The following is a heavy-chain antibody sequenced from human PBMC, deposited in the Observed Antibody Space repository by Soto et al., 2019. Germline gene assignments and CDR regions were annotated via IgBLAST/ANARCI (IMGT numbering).Heavy chain of an antibody. CDR3: ARRKSSGYFDY. V-gene: IGHV4-39*01. D-gene: IGHD6-25*01. Sequence: QLQLQESGPGLVKPSETLSLTCTVSGGSISSSSYYWGWIRQPPGKGLEWIGGIYYSGSTYYNPSLKSRVTISVDTSKNQFSLKLSSVTAADTAVYYCARRKSSGYFDYWGQGTLVTVSS. CDR2: IYYSGST. CDR1: GGSISSSSYY. J-gene: IGHJ4*02.